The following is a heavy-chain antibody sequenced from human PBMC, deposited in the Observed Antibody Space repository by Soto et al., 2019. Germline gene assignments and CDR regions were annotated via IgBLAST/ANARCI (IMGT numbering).Heavy chain of an antibody. V-gene: IGHV1-24*01. D-gene: IGHD1-7*01. CDR2: FDPEDGET. CDR1: GYTLTELS. Sequence: ASVKVSCKVSGYTLTELSMHWVRQAPGKGLEWMGGFDPEDGETIYAQKFQGRVTMTEDTSTDTAYMELSSLRSEDTAVYYCATDLKAKLPNWVEVFDYWGQGTLVTVSS. J-gene: IGHJ4*02. CDR3: ATDLKAKLPNWVEVFDY.